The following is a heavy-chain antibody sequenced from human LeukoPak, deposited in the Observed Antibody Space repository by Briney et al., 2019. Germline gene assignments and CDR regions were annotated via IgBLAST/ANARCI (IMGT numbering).Heavy chain of an antibody. CDR2: INYSGST. CDR3: ARWNYFYGMDV. J-gene: IGHJ6*02. Sequence: SVTLSLTCTVSGGSISSYYWSWIRQPPGKGLEWIGYINYSGSTNYNPSLKSRVTISVDTSKNQFSLNLSSVTAADTAVYYCARWNYFYGMDVWGQGTTVTVSS. CDR1: GGSISSYY. V-gene: IGHV4-59*01.